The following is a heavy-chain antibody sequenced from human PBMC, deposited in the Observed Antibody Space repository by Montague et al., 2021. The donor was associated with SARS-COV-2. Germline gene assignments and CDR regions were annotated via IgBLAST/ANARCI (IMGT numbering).Heavy chain of an antibody. CDR2: IYDSGST. V-gene: IGHV4-39*02. D-gene: IGHD5-12*01. CDR1: GGSISSSNYY. Sequence: ETLSLTCTVAGGSISSSNYYWDWIRQPPGKGLEWIGSIYDSGSTYYNPSLKSRVTISVDTSKNHFSLKLSSVTAADTAVYYCARRGRKLLPVATTVGGFDIWGQGTMVTVSS. J-gene: IGHJ3*02. CDR3: ARRGRKLLPVATTVGGFDI.